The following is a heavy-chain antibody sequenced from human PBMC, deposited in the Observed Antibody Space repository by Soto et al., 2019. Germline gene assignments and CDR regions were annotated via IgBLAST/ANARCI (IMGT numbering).Heavy chain of an antibody. D-gene: IGHD6-19*01. V-gene: IGHV3-23*01. Sequence: GGSLRLSCKASGFSFANYAMAWVRQRKGKGLEWVSSVTGSGDTSYYADSVKGRFTISRDNSKWTLYLQMNSLRVDDTAIYYCATIAVAGTFHPGYWGQGTLVTVSS. CDR1: GFSFANYA. J-gene: IGHJ4*02. CDR3: ATIAVAGTFHPGY. CDR2: VTGSGDTS.